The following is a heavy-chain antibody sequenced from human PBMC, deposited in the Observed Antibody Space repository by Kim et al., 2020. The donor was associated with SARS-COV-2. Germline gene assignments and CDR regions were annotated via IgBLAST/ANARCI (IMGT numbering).Heavy chain of an antibody. D-gene: IGHD2-8*02. CDR3: ARSSGGYPDY. Sequence: NTKYSQKFQGRVTITRDTSASTAYMELSSLRSEDMAVYYCARSSGGYPDYWGQGTLVTVSS. V-gene: IGHV1-3*01. CDR2: NT. J-gene: IGHJ4*02.